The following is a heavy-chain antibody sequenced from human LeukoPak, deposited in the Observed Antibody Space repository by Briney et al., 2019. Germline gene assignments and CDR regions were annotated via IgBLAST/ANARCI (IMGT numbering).Heavy chain of an antibody. V-gene: IGHV3-7*01. CDR1: GGSFSGYY. CDR2: IKQDGSEK. Sequence: PSETLSLTCAVYGGSFSGYYWSWVRQAPGKGLEWVANIKQDGSEKYYVDSVKGRFTISRDNAKNSLYLQMNSLRAEDTAVYYCASAHIAAAGTNWFDPWGQGTLVTVSS. J-gene: IGHJ5*02. D-gene: IGHD6-13*01. CDR3: ASAHIAAAGTNWFDP.